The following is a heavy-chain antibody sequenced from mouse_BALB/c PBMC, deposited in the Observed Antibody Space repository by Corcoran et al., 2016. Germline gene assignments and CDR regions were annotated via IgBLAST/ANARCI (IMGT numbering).Heavy chain of an antibody. CDR2: ISYDGSN. CDR1: GYSITSGYY. J-gene: IGHJ2*01. Sequence: DVQLQESGPGLVKPSQSLSLTCSVTGYSITSGYYWNWIRHFPGNKLEWMGYISYDGSNNYNPSLKNRISITRDTSKNQFFLKLNSVTTEDTATYYCATLLRPLDYGGQGTTLTVSS. D-gene: IGHD1-2*01. CDR3: ATLLRPLDY. V-gene: IGHV3-6*02.